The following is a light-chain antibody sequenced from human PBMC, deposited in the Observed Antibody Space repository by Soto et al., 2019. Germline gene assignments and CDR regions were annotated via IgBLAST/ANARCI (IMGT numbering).Light chain of an antibody. V-gene: IGLV1-51*01. CDR2: DNN. Sequence: QSVLTQPPSVSAAPGQKVTISCSGSSSNIGNNYVSWYQQLPGTAPKLLIYDNNKRPSGIPDRFSGSKSGTSATLGITGLQTGDEAYYYCGTWDSSLSAPVVFGGGTKLTVL. CDR1: SSNIGNNY. J-gene: IGLJ2*01. CDR3: GTWDSSLSAPVV.